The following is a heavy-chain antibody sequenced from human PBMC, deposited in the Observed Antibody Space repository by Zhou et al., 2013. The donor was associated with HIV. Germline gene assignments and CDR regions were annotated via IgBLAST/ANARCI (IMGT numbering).Heavy chain of an antibody. CDR3: ARDPGYSNYWDFDY. D-gene: IGHD4-4*01. V-gene: IGHV1-2*02. CDR2: MNPNTGGT. Sequence: QVQLVQSGAEVKKPAASVRVSCKASGYTFTGHHIHWVRQAPGQGLEWMGWMNPNTGGTNYAQKFQGRVMMTRDTSISTAYMDLRRLRSDDTAVYYCARDPGYSNYWDFDYWGQGTLVTVSS. J-gene: IGHJ4*02. CDR1: GYTFTGHH.